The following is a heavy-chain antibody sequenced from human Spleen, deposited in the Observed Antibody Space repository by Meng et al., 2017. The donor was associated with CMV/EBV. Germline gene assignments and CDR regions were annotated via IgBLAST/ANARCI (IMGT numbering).Heavy chain of an antibody. D-gene: IGHD6-19*01. J-gene: IGHJ4*02. Sequence: GESLKISCKGSGYNFTSYWIGWVRQMPGKGLEWMGIIYPGDSETRYSPSFQGQVTISADKSISTAYMKWSSLRASDTAMYYCARGDHNSGWFDPLYYFDYWGQGSLVTVSS. CDR2: IYPGDSET. V-gene: IGHV5-51*01. CDR1: GYNFTSYW. CDR3: ARGDHNSGWFDPLYYFDY.